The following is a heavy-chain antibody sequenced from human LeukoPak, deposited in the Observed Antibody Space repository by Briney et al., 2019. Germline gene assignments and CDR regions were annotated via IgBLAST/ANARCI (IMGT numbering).Heavy chain of an antibody. D-gene: IGHD3-10*01. CDR2: VHPNNGDT. Sequence: ASVKVSCKASGYTFSGTGWYLYWLRQAPGRGLECMGWVHPNNGDTAYAQKFEGSLAMTRDTSIRTAYMELRRLRPADTAVYFCARDGPAQMVDLDYWGQGTLVTVSS. J-gene: IGHJ4*02. CDR3: ARDGPAQMVDLDY. CDR1: GYTFSGTGWY. V-gene: IGHV1-2*02.